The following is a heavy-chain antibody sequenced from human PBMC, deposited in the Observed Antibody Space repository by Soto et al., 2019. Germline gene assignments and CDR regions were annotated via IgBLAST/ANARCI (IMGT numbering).Heavy chain of an antibody. D-gene: IGHD1-26*01. J-gene: IGHJ4*02. CDR2: ISAYNGNT. V-gene: IGHV1-18*01. CDR1: GYTFTSYG. Sequence: GGSVKVSCKASGYTFTSYGISWVRQAPGQGLEWMGWISAYNGNTNYAQKLQGRVTMTTDTSTSTAYMELRSLRSDDTAVYYCARDLLTLRGPRAVVYGYCGQGTQVTVSS. CDR3: ARDLLTLRGPRAVVYGY.